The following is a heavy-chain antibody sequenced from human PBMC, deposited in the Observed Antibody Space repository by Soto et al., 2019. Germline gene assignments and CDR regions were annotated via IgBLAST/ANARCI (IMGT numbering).Heavy chain of an antibody. V-gene: IGHV1-69*13. CDR1: GGTFSSYA. D-gene: IGHD3-16*02. J-gene: IGHJ5*02. CDR2: IIPIFGTA. Sequence: SVKVSCKASGGTFSSYAISWVRQAPGQGPEWMGGIIPIFGTANYAQKFQGRVTITADESTSTAYMELSSLRSEDTAVYYCARDIVWGSYRNNWFDPWGQGTLVTVSS. CDR3: ARDIVWGSYRNNWFDP.